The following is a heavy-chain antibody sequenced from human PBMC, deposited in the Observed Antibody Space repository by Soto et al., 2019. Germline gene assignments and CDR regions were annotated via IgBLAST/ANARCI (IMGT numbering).Heavy chain of an antibody. J-gene: IGHJ4*02. Sequence: QVQLVESGGGVVQPGRSLRLSCAASGFTFSSYGMHWVRQAPGKGLEWVAVIWYDGSNKYYADSVKGRFTISRDNSKNTLYLQMNSLRAEDTAVYYCAREYSSSSLGYWGQGTLVTVSS. CDR2: IWYDGSNK. CDR1: GFTFSSYG. D-gene: IGHD6-6*01. V-gene: IGHV3-33*01. CDR3: AREYSSSSLGY.